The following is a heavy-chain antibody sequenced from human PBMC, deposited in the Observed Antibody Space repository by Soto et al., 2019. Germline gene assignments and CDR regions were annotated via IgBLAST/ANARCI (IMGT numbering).Heavy chain of an antibody. Sequence: EVQLLESGGGLVQPGGSLRLSCAASGFTFGNYAMNWVRQAPGKGLEWVSTISGSGGSTYYEDSVKGRFTISRDNSKNTRYLQMNSLRAEDTAIYYWAKDGTMAYYGMDVWGQGTTVTASS. J-gene: IGHJ6*02. CDR2: ISGSGGST. CDR3: AKDGTMAYYGMDV. D-gene: IGHD3-16*01. CDR1: GFTFGNYA. V-gene: IGHV3-23*01.